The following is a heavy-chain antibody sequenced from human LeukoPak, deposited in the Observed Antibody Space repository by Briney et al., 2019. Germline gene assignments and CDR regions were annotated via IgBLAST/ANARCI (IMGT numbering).Heavy chain of an antibody. Sequence: EASVKVSCKASGYTFTGYYMHWVRQAPGQGLEWMGWINPNSGGTNYAQNFQGRVTMTRDTSISTAYMDLNRLRSDDTAVYYCARDLGFGELYFDYWGQGALVTVSS. V-gene: IGHV1-2*02. CDR1: GYTFTGYY. CDR2: INPNSGGT. CDR3: ARDLGFGELYFDY. D-gene: IGHD3-10*01. J-gene: IGHJ4*02.